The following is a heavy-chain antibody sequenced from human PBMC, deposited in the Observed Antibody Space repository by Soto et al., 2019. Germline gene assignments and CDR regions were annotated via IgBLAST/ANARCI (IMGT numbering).Heavy chain of an antibody. CDR1: GYIFTNNW. J-gene: IGHJ4*02. CDR3: AKGRSADWKY. Sequence: GESLKISCKASGYIFTNNWITWVRQMPGKGLEWMGRIDPSDSYTTYSPAFEDHVTISVDKSINTAYLQWSSLKASDTALYFCAKGRSADWKYWGQGTLVTVS. V-gene: IGHV5-10-1*01. D-gene: IGHD2-21*01. CDR2: IDPSDSYT.